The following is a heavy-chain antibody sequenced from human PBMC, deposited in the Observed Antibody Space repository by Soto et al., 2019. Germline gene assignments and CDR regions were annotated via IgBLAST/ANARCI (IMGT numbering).Heavy chain of an antibody. CDR3: ARIAYDYYYYYGMDV. CDR2: IYSGGST. Sequence: EVQLVESGGGLIQPGGSLRLSCAASGFTVSSNYMSWVRQAPGKGLEWVSVIYSGGSTYYADSVKGRFTISRDNSKNTLYLQMNSLRAEDTAVYYCARIAYDYYYYYGMDVWGQGTTVTVSS. V-gene: IGHV3-53*01. J-gene: IGHJ6*02. D-gene: IGHD2-21*01. CDR1: GFTVSSNY.